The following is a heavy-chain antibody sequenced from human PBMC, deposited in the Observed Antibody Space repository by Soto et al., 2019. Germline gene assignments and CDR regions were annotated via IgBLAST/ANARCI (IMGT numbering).Heavy chain of an antibody. D-gene: IGHD2-2*01. CDR3: AKDTRKVVVVPAATFDY. Sequence: GGSLRLSCAASGFTFSSYAMSWVRQAPGKGLEWVSAISGSGGSTYYADSVKGRFTISRDNSKNTLYLQMNSLRAEDTAVYYCAKDTRKVVVVPAATFDYWGQGTLVTVSS. CDR1: GFTFSSYA. CDR2: ISGSGGST. V-gene: IGHV3-23*01. J-gene: IGHJ4*02.